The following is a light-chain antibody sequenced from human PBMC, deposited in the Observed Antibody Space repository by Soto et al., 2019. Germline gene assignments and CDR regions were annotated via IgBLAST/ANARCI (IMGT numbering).Light chain of an antibody. J-gene: IGLJ1*01. CDR2: DVS. CDR1: SRDVGNYKY. Sequence: QSALTQPASVSGSPGQSITISFPGTSRDVGNYKYFSWYQQHPGKSPKLMIYDVSILPSGVSNRFSGSKSGNTASLTISGLQAEDEADYYCNSYTTSSTLVFGTGTKVTVL. CDR3: NSYTTSSTLV. V-gene: IGLV2-14*03.